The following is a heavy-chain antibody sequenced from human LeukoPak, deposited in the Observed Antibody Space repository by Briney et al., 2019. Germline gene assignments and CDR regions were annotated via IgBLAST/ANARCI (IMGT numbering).Heavy chain of an antibody. CDR3: ARDVGSYGMDV. CDR2: ISSSGNTM. D-gene: IGHD2-15*01. CDR1: GFTFSDYY. V-gene: IGHV3-11*01. J-gene: IGHJ6*02. Sequence: GGSLRLSCAASGFTFSDYYMSWIRQAPGKGLEWVSHISSSGNTMYYADSVKGRFTISRDNAKNSLYLQMNSLRADDTAVYYCARDVGSYGMDVWGQGTTVTVSS.